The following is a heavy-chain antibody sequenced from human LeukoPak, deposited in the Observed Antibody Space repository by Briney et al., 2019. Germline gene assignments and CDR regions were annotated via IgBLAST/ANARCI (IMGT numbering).Heavy chain of an antibody. CDR1: GFIFSSYG. CDR3: AKPTKWGTADNWHFDL. V-gene: IGHV3-30*18. Sequence: KSGGSLRLSCEASGFIFSSYGMHWVRQAPGKGLEWVAIISYDGKNNYIADSMKGRFTMSRDNSKNTLYLQMNSLRPDDTAVYYCAKPTKWGTADNWHFDLWGRGTLVTVSS. CDR2: ISYDGKNN. J-gene: IGHJ2*01. D-gene: IGHD1-7*01.